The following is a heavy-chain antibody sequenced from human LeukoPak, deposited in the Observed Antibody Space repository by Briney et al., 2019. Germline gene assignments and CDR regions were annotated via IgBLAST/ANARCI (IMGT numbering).Heavy chain of an antibody. V-gene: IGHV2-5*02. Sequence: SGPTLVKPTQTLTLTCTFSGFSLSTSGVGVGWIRQPPGKALEWLSLIYWDDDKRYSPSLKSRLTITKDTSKNQVVLTMTNMDPVDTATYYCAHQQTYYYGSGSAIDYWGQGTLVTVSS. CDR2: IYWDDDK. J-gene: IGHJ4*02. D-gene: IGHD3-10*01. CDR3: AHQQTYYYGSGSAIDY. CDR1: GFSLSTSGVG.